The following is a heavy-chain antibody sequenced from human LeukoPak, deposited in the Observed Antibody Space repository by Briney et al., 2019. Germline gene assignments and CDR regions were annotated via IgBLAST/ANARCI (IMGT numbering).Heavy chain of an antibody. V-gene: IGHV4-61*02. CDR1: GGSISSGSYY. CDR2: IYTSGST. CDR3: ARSGDYYDSSGYYPLGY. D-gene: IGHD3-22*01. Sequence: PSETLSLTCTVSGGSISSGSYYWSWIRQPAGKGLEWIGRIYTSGSTNYNPSLKSRVTISVDTSKNQFSLKLSSVTAADTAVYYCARSGDYYDSSGYYPLGYWGQGTLVTVSS. J-gene: IGHJ4*02.